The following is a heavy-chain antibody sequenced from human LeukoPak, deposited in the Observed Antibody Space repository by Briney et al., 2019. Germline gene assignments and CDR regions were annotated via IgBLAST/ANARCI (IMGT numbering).Heavy chain of an antibody. Sequence: GGSLRLSCAASGFTFSRYWMSWVRQAPGKGLEWVANIKQDGSEKNYVDSVKGRFTISRDNAKNSLYLQMNSLGAEDTAVYYCARRALTYYYDSSGYYGAGAFDIWGQGTTVTVSS. CDR2: IKQDGSEK. CDR3: ARRALTYYYDSSGYYGAGAFDI. CDR1: GFTFSRYW. V-gene: IGHV3-7*01. J-gene: IGHJ3*02. D-gene: IGHD3-22*01.